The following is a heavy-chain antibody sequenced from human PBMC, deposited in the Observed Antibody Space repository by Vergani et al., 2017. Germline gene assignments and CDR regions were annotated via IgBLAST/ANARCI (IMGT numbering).Heavy chain of an antibody. D-gene: IGHD2-2*01. V-gene: IGHV1-3*01. CDR3: ARGPGMVVVPAAQRGQRFDP. CDR2: INAGNGNT. CDR1: GYTFTSYA. J-gene: IGHJ5*02. Sequence: QVQLVQSGAEVKKPGASVKVSCKASGYTFTSYAMHWVRQAPGQRLEWMGWINAGNGNTKYSQKFQGRVTITRDTSASTAYMELSSLRSEDTAVYYCARGPGMVVVPAAQRGQRFDPWGQGTLVTVSS.